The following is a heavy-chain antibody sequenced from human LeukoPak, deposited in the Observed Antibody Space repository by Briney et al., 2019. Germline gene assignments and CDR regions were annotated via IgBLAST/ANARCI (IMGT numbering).Heavy chain of an antibody. D-gene: IGHD2-2*01. Sequence: ASVKVSCKASGYSFTAQYMHWLRQAPGQGLEWMGWINPNNGDTKYAQSFLGRVTMTRDTSTTTAYMELSSPRSDDTAVYFCASSPRSASTPPYDYGGKGTLVTVSS. CDR2: INPNNGDT. V-gene: IGHV1-2*02. CDR1: GYSFTAQY. CDR3: ASSPRSASTPPYDY. J-gene: IGHJ4*02.